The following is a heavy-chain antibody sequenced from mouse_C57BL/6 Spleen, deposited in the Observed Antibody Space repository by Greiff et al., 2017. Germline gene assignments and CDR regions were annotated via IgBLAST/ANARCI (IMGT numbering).Heavy chain of an antibody. V-gene: IGHV7-3*01. Sequence: EVQLQQSGGGLVQPGGSLSLSCAASGFTFTDYYMSWVRQPPGKALEWLGFIRNKANGYTTEYSASVKGRFTISRDNTQSILYLQMNALRAEDSATYYWARRLYYDGSKGGLYAMGYWGQGTSVTVAS. J-gene: IGHJ4*01. CDR1: GFTFTDYY. CDR3: ARRLYYDGSKGGLYAMGY. D-gene: IGHD1-1*01. CDR2: IRNKANGYTT.